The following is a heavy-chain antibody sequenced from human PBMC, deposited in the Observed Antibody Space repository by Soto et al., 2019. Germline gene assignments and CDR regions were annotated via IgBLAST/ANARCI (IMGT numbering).Heavy chain of an antibody. CDR2: ISAYNGNT. V-gene: IGHV1-18*01. Sequence: QVQLVQSGAEVKKPGASVKVSCKASGYTFASYAISWMRQAPGQGLEGMGWISAYNGNTNYAQKPXARVPITTATSTSTAYMELRSRSSDDTAVYYCARDPPPPDYWGQGTLVTVSS. CDR1: GYTFASYA. J-gene: IGHJ4*02. CDR3: ARDPPPPDY.